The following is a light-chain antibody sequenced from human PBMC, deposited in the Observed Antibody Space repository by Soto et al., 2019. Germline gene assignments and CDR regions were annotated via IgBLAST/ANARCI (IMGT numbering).Light chain of an antibody. CDR2: GAS. CDR3: LQHNSYPRT. CDR1: QSVSNNY. Sequence: EIVLTQSPGTLSLSPGERATLSCRASQSVSNNYLAWYQQKPGQAPRLLIYGASNRATGIPDRFSGSGSGTDFTLTISRLEPEDFATYYCLQHNSYPRTFGQGTKVEIK. V-gene: IGKV3-20*01. J-gene: IGKJ1*01.